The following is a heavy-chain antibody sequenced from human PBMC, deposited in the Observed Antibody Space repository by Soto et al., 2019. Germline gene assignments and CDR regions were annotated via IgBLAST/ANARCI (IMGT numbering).Heavy chain of an antibody. CDR3: ARGGLRAYYMHV. V-gene: IGHV3-74*01. Sequence: EVQLVESGGGLVQPGGSLRLSCAASGFTFSSYWMHWVRQAPGKGLGWVSRIKSDGSSTNNADSVKGRFTISRDNAKNTLYLQMNSLGAEDTAVYYCARGGLRAYYMHVWGKGTTVTVSS. CDR2: IKSDGSST. CDR1: GFTFSSYW. D-gene: IGHD3-16*01. J-gene: IGHJ6*03.